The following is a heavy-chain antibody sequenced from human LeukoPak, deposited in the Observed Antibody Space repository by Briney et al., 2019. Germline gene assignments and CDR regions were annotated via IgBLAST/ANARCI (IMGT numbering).Heavy chain of an antibody. V-gene: IGHV3-48*03. Sequence: GGSLRLSCAASGFTFSSYEMNWVRQAPGKGLEWVSYISSGRDTIYYADSAKGRFTISRDNAKNSLYLQMNSLRAEDTAVYYCARSREDAFDIWGQGTMVTVSS. CDR3: ARSREDAFDI. J-gene: IGHJ3*02. CDR2: ISSGRDTI. CDR1: GFTFSSYE.